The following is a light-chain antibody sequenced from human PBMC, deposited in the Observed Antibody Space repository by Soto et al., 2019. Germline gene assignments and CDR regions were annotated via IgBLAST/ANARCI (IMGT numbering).Light chain of an antibody. V-gene: IGLV2-23*01. Sequence: QSVLTQPASVSGSPGQSITISCTGTSSDVGSYNLVSWYQQHPGKAPKLMIYEGSKRPSGVSNRFSGSKSGNTASLTISGLQAEDEADYYCCSYEGSQTYVFGTGTKVTVL. CDR1: SSDVGSYNL. CDR3: CSYEGSQTYV. CDR2: EGS. J-gene: IGLJ1*01.